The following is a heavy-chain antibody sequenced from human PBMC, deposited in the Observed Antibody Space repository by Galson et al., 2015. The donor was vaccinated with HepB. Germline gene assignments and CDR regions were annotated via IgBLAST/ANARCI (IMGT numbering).Heavy chain of an antibody. V-gene: IGHV4-39*01. D-gene: IGHD2-8*01. Sequence: SETLSLTCTVSGGSISTSSYYWGWIRQTPGKGLEWIGSIYFLGNTFYNPSLKSRVAISIDTSKNQFSLKLNSVTAADTAVYYCARQAPIRVLHNWFDPWGQGTLVTVS. CDR2: IYFLGNT. CDR3: ARQAPIRVLHNWFDP. J-gene: IGHJ5*02. CDR1: GGSISTSSYY.